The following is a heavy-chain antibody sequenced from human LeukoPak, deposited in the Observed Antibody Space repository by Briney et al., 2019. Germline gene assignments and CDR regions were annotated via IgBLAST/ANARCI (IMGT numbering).Heavy chain of an antibody. J-gene: IGHJ4*02. D-gene: IGHD4-23*01. CDR3: ASMTVVTLFYY. CDR1: GGSISSSSYY. V-gene: IGHV4-39*01. CDR2: IYYSGST. Sequence: SEPLSLTCTVSGGSISSSSYYWGGIRQPPGKGLEWIGSIYYSGSTYYHPSPKTRLTISVDTSKNQFSLKLSSVTAADTAVYYCASMTVVTLFYYWGQGTLVTVSS.